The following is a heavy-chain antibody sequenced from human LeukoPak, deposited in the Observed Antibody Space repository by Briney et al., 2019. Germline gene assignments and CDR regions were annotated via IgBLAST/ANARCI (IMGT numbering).Heavy chain of an antibody. D-gene: IGHD2-2*01. CDR3: ARDSLVVVPAAYFDY. CDR2: IYHSGST. Sequence: SETLSLTCTVSGYSISSGYYWGWIRQPPGKGLEWIGSIYHSGSTYYNPSLKSRVTISVDTSKNQFSLKLSSVTAADTAVYYCARDSLVVVPAAYFDYWGQGTLVTVSS. J-gene: IGHJ4*02. CDR1: GYSISSGYY. V-gene: IGHV4-38-2*02.